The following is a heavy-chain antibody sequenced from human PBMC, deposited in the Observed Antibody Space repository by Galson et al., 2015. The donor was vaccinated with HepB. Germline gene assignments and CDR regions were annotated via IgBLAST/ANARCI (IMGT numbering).Heavy chain of an antibody. D-gene: IGHD2-2*01. CDR1: GYSFTTHG. J-gene: IGHJ6*03. CDR3: AREYASPSGSYFYYYLDV. Sequence: SVKVSCKVSGYSFTTHGITWVRQAPGQGLEWMGWISPYNGNTNYAQKLKGRVSMTTDTSTSTAYMELRSLKSDDTAIYYCAREYASPSGSYFYYYLDVWGKGTTVIVSS. CDR2: ISPYNGNT. V-gene: IGHV1-18*01.